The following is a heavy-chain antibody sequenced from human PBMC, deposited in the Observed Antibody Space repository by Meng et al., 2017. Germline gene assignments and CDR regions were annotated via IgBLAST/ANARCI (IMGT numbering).Heavy chain of an antibody. D-gene: IGHD3-10*01. CDR3: ARDSYGSGSYLLDY. Sequence: QGQWGEPGGGVVQPGRSLRLSCAASGFTFSSYGMHWVRQAPGKGLEWVAVIWYDGSNKYYADSVKGRFTISRDNSKNTLYLQMNSLRAEDTAVYYCARDSYGSGSYLLDYWGQGTLVTVSS. CDR1: GFTFSSYG. CDR2: IWYDGSNK. V-gene: IGHV3-33*08. J-gene: IGHJ4*02.